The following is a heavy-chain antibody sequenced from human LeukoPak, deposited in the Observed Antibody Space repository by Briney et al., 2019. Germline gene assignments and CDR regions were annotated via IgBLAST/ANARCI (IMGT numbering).Heavy chain of an antibody. CDR3: ARAQNYYDSSAPLSY. Sequence: ASVKVSCKASGYTFTSYYMHWVRQAPGQGLEWMGIINPSGGSTSYAQKFQGRVTMTRDMSTSTDYMELSSLRSEDTAVYYCARAQNYYDSSAPLSYWGQGTLVTVSS. J-gene: IGHJ4*02. CDR2: INPSGGST. V-gene: IGHV1-46*01. D-gene: IGHD3-22*01. CDR1: GYTFTSYY.